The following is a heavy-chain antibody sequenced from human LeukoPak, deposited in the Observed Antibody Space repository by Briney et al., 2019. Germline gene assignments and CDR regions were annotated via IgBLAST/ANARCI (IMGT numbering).Heavy chain of an antibody. CDR1: GFTFSDYF. Sequence: GGSLRLSCAASGFTFSDYFMSWIRQAPQKGLEWVSYISNSGSTIYYADSVKGRFAISRDNAKNSLYLQMNSLRAEDTAVYYCAKGGKWDVTPFDYWGQGTLVTVSS. CDR2: ISNSGSTI. CDR3: AKGGKWDVTPFDY. V-gene: IGHV3-11*01. J-gene: IGHJ4*02. D-gene: IGHD1-26*01.